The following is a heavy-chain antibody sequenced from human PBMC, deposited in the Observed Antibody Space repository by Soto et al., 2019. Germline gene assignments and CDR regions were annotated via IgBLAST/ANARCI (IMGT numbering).Heavy chain of an antibody. CDR1: GFTFSSYG. CDR3: AKDWGPYYYDSSGYYPFDS. D-gene: IGHD3-22*01. CDR2: ISYDGSNK. Sequence: PGGSLRLSCAASGFTFSSYGMHWVRQAPGKGLEWVAVISYDGSNKYYADSVKGRFTISRDNSKNTLYLQMNSLRAEDTAVYYCAKDWGPYYYDSSGYYPFDSPGQGPLVSVSS. V-gene: IGHV3-30*18. J-gene: IGHJ4*02.